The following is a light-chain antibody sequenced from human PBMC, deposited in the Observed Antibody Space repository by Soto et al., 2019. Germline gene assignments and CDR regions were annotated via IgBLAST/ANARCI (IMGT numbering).Light chain of an antibody. V-gene: IGKV4-1*01. J-gene: IGKJ4*01. CDR3: QQHFTAPLT. CDR2: WAS. CDR1: QSVLSTSNNKNY. Sequence: DIVMTQSPASLAVSLGERATINCKSSQSVLSTSNNKNYLSRHQQKPGQPPRLLIYWASTRESGVPDRFSGRGSGTDFTLTISSLQAEDVAIYYCQQHFTAPLTFGGGTKVDIK.